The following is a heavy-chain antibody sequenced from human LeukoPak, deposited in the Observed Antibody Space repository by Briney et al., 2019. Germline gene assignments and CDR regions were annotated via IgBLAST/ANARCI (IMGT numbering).Heavy chain of an antibody. Sequence: PGGSLRLSCAASGFTFSSYAMSWVRQAPGKGLEWVSSIGGGGVDTYYADSVKGRFTISRDNSKNTLYLQMNSLRVEDTAVYYCAKDPPTTGTTFDNWGGGTLVTVSS. J-gene: IGHJ4*02. CDR2: IGGGGVDT. D-gene: IGHD1-1*01. V-gene: IGHV3-23*01. CDR3: AKDPPTTGTTFDN. CDR1: GFTFSSYA.